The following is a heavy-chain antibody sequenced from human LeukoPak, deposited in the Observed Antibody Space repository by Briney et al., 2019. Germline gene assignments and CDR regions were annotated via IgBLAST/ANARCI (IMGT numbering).Heavy chain of an antibody. V-gene: IGHV3-33*01. CDR2: IWYDGSNK. CDR1: GFTFSSYG. J-gene: IGHJ4*02. D-gene: IGHD1-1*01. CDR3: ARDSLMYNWNGVYFDY. Sequence: GGSLRLSCAASGFTFSSYGMHWVRQAPGKGLEWVAVIWYDGSNKYYADSVKGRFTISRDNSKNTLYLQMNSLGAEDTAVYYCARDSLMYNWNGVYFDYWGQGTLVTVSS.